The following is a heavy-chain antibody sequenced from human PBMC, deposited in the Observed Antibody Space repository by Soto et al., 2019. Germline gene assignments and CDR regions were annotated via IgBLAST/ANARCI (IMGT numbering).Heavy chain of an antibody. CDR3: ARDLEQLAREISYGMDV. V-gene: IGHV3-33*01. J-gene: IGHJ6*02. D-gene: IGHD6-6*01. CDR1: GFTLSSYG. CDR2: IWYDGSNK. Sequence: HPGGSLRLSCAASGFTLSSYGMHWVRQAPGKGLEWVAVIWYDGSNKYYADSVKGRFTISRDNSKNTLYLQMNSLRAEDTAVYYCARDLEQLAREISYGMDVWGQGTTVTVSS.